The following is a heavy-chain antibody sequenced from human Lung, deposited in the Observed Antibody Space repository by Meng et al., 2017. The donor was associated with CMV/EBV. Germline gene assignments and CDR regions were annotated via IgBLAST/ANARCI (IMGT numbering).Heavy chain of an antibody. V-gene: IGHV3-9*01. J-gene: IGHJ6*02. CDR3: VKGGGEKVTFDAMDV. Sequence: RFXCAASGFTFDDFAMHWVRQSPGEGLEWVSGISGNSGFIGYADSVKGRFTISRDNARKSLSLEINTLRVEDTALYYCVKGGGEKVTFDAMDVWGQGTXVXVSS. CDR1: GFTFDDFA. D-gene: IGHD2-21*02. CDR2: ISGNSGFI.